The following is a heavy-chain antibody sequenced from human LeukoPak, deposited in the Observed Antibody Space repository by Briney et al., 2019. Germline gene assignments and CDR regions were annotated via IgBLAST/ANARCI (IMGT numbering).Heavy chain of an antibody. CDR1: GFTVSSNY. V-gene: IGHV3-66*01. Sequence: GGSLRLSCAASGFTVSSNYMSWVRQAPGKGLEWVSVIYSGVSTYYADSVKGRFTISRDNSKNTLYLQMNSLRAEGTAVYYCARVRYSGYYWFDPWGQGTLVTVSS. J-gene: IGHJ5*02. CDR3: ARVRYSGYYWFDP. D-gene: IGHD5-12*01. CDR2: IYSGVST.